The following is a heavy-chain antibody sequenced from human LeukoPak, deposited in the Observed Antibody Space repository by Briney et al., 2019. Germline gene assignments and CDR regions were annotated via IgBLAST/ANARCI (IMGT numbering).Heavy chain of an antibody. D-gene: IGHD1-14*01. V-gene: IGHV3-30*18. J-gene: IGHJ4*02. CDR3: AKVNRDEVKLASLGN. CDR1: GFTFKIYA. CDR2: ISYDGSDK. Sequence: GGSLRLSCAASGFTFKIYAVLWVRHAPGKGLEGVAFISYDGSDKSYADSVRGRVAISRDDSRKTLYLQMNSLRPEDTAVYYCAKVNRDEVKLASLGNWGQGTLVTVSS.